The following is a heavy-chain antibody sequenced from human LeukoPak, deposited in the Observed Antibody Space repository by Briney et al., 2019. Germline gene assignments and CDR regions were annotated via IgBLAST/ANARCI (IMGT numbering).Heavy chain of an antibody. D-gene: IGHD2-2*01. CDR1: GYSFTGYH. Sequence: ASVKVSCKASGYSFTGYHMHWVRQAPGQGLEWMGRINPNSGDTNYAQKFQGRVAMTRDTSISTAFMELTRLRSDDTAVYYCARDYCSSTSCLFDYWGQGTLVTVSS. CDR2: INPNSGDT. CDR3: ARDYCSSTSCLFDY. V-gene: IGHV1-2*06. J-gene: IGHJ4*02.